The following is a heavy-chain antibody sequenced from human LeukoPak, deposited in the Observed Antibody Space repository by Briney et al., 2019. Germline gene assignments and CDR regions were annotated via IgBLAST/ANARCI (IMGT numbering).Heavy chain of an antibody. Sequence: PGGSLRLSCAASGFNATSNYMSWVRQAPGKGLEWVSSISGNGDNTYYADSVKGRFTISRDNSKNTLVLQMHSLRAEDRARYYCAKLYSSTWGDFDHWGQGTLVTVSS. D-gene: IGHD6-13*01. J-gene: IGHJ4*02. CDR3: AKLYSSTWGDFDH. V-gene: IGHV3-23*01. CDR1: GFNATSNY. CDR2: ISGNGDNT.